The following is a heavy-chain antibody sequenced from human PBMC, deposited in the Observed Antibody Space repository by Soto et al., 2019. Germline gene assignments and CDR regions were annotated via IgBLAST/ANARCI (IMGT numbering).Heavy chain of an antibody. CDR2: IYHSGST. J-gene: IGHJ6*02. CDR3: ARSYYYGSGSYYPQKHYYSYYGMDV. CDR1: GGSISSSNW. Sequence: QVQLQESGPGLVKPSGTLSLTCAVSGGSISSSNWWSWVRQPPGKGLEWIGEIYHSGSTNYNPSLKSRVTISVDKSKHQFSLKLSSVTAADTAVYYCARSYYYGSGSYYPQKHYYSYYGMDVWGQGTTVTVSS. D-gene: IGHD3-10*01. V-gene: IGHV4-4*02.